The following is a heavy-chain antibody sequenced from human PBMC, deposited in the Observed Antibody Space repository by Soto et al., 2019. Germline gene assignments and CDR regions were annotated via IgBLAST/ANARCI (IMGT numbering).Heavy chain of an antibody. V-gene: IGHV3-33*08. CDR3: ARVRVDSSSDDAFDI. Sequence: GGSLRLSCAASGFTFSSYGMHWVRQAPGKGLEWVAVIWYDGSNKYYAASVKGRFTISRDNSKNTLYLQMNSLRAEDTSVYYCARVRVDSSSDDAFDIWGQGTMVTVSS. J-gene: IGHJ3*02. CDR2: IWYDGSNK. CDR1: GFTFSSYG. D-gene: IGHD6-6*01.